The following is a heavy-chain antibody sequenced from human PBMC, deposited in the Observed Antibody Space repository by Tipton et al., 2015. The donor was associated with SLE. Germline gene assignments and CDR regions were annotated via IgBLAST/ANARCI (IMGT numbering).Heavy chain of an antibody. J-gene: IGHJ4*02. D-gene: IGHD6-19*01. CDR1: GGSISNYY. V-gene: IGHV4-4*07. Sequence: TLSLTCTVSGGSISNYYWSWIRQPAGKGLEWIGRIYTSGSTNYNPSLKSQVTMSVDTSKNQFSLKLSSVTAADTAVYYCARDHPVAGPFDYWGQGTLATVSS. CDR2: IYTSGST. CDR3: ARDHPVAGPFDY.